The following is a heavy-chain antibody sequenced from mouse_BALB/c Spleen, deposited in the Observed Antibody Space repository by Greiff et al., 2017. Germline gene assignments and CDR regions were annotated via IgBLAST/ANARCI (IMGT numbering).Heavy chain of an antibody. D-gene: IGHD1-2*01. V-gene: IGHV3-2*02. J-gene: IGHJ2*01. CDR3: ARGATALDY. CDR1: GYSITSDYA. Sequence: EVKLVESGPGLVKPSQSLSLTCTVTGYSITSDYAWNWIRQFPGNKLEWMGYISYSGSTSYNPSLKSRISITRDTSKNQFFLQLNSVTTEDTATYYCARGATALDYWGQGTTLTVSS. CDR2: ISYSGST.